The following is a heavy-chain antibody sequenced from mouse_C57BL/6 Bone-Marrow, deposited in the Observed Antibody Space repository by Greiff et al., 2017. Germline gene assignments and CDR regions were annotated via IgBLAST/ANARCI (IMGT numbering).Heavy chain of an antibody. D-gene: IGHD2-3*01. CDR3: ARLNYDYVDY. Sequence: VTLVASGGGLVQPGGSLKLSCAASGFTFSDYYMYWVRQTPEKRLEWVAYISNGGGSTYYPDTVKGRFTISRDNAKNTLYLQMSRLKSEDTAMYYCARLNYDYVDYWGQGTTLTVSS. CDR2: ISNGGGST. CDR1: GFTFSDYY. V-gene: IGHV5-12*01. J-gene: IGHJ2*01.